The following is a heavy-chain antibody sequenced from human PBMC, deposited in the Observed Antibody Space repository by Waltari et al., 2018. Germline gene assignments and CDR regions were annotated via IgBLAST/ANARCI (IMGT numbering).Heavy chain of an antibody. CDR1: GYTLTDLS. V-gene: IGHV1-24*01. J-gene: IGHJ3*02. D-gene: IGHD1-26*01. CDR3: ATVLKEQGVGATTGIAFDI. CDR2: FDPEDGET. Sequence: QVQLVQSGAEVKKPGASVKVSCKVSGYTLTDLSMTWLRTAHGKGLEWMGGFDPEDGETIYAQKFQGRVTMTEDTSTDTAYMELSSLRSEDTAVYYCATVLKEQGVGATTGIAFDIWGQGTMVTVSS.